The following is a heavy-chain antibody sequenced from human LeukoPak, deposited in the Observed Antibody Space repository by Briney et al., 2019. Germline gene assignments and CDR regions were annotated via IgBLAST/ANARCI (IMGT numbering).Heavy chain of an antibody. D-gene: IGHD3-3*01. CDR3: AKVPTRYGFWSGYQDY. J-gene: IGHJ4*02. CDR2: ISGSGGST. Sequence: QPGGSLRLSCAASGFTFSSYAMSWVRQAPGKGLEWVSAISGSGGSTYYADSVKGRFTISRDNSKNTLYLQMNSLRAEDTAVYYCAKVPTRYGFWSGYQDYWGQGALVTVSS. V-gene: IGHV3-23*01. CDR1: GFTFSSYA.